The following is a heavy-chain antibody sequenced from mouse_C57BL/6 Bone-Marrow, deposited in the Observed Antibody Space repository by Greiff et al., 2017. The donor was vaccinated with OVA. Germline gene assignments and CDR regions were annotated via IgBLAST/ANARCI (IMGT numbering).Heavy chain of an antibody. CDR1: GYTFTDYE. D-gene: IGHD2-13*01. CDR2: IDPDTGGT. CDR3: TSDYVNDERYFDY. V-gene: IGHV1-15*01. J-gene: IGHJ2*01. Sequence: VQLQQSGAELVRPGASVTLSCKASGYTFTDYEMHWVKQTPVHGLEWIGVIDPDTGGTGYNQKFKGKAILTADKSSSTAYMELHSLTSEDSAVYYCTSDYVNDERYFDYWGQGTTLTVSS.